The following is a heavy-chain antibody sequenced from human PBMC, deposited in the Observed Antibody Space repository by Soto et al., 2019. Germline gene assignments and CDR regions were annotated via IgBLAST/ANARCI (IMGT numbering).Heavy chain of an antibody. CDR3: PGGGLDRPPPGDYFDY. D-gene: IGHD1-1*01. CDR2: ISYDGSNK. V-gene: IGHV3-30*03. CDR1: GFTFSSYG. J-gene: IGHJ4*02. Sequence: GGSLRLSCAASGFTFSSYGMHWVRQAPGKGLEWVAVISYDGSNKYYADSVKGRFTISRDNSKNTLYLQMNSLRAEDTAGYYCPGGGLDRPPPGDYFDYWGQGTLVTVSS.